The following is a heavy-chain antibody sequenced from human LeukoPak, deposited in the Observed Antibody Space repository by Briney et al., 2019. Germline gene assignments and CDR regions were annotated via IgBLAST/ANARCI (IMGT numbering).Heavy chain of an antibody. D-gene: IGHD2-2*01. J-gene: IGHJ4*02. CDR3: ARQGDCRSTSCFDFDY. CDR2: FFYSGST. V-gene: IGHV4-39*01. CDR1: GGSISSSNYC. Sequence: SETVSPTCTVSGGSISSSNYCWGWIRQPPGKGLEWIGSFFYSGSTYQNPSRKRRVTISGDTSKNQFSLKLSSVTAADTAVYYCARQGDCRSTSCFDFDYWGQGTLVTVSS.